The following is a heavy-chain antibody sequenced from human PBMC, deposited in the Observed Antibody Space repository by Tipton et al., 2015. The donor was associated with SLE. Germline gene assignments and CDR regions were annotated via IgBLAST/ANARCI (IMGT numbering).Heavy chain of an antibody. CDR3: ARESTLQYCGGDCPKYFDS. D-gene: IGHD2-21*01. CDR2: IYFSGST. J-gene: IGHJ4*02. V-gene: IGHV4-39*07. Sequence: TLSLTCSVSGASISSDVYYWSWIRQSPGKGLEWIGTIYFSGSTYHNPSLKSRVTISVDTSKNQFSLKLSSVTAADTAVYYCARESTLQYCGGDCPKYFDSWGQGMLVTVFS. CDR1: GASISSDVYY.